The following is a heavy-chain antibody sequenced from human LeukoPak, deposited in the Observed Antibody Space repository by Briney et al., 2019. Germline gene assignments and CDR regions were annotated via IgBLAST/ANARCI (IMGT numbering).Heavy chain of an antibody. CDR2: INAYNGNT. CDR1: GYTFNSYG. J-gene: IGHJ5*02. D-gene: IGHD6-13*01. CDR3: ASTIAAAGTNWFDP. V-gene: IGHV1-18*01. Sequence: ASVKVSCKASGYTFNSYGISWVRQAPGQGLEWMGWINAYNGNTNYAQKLQGRVTMTTDTSTSTAYMELRSLRSDDTAVYYCASTIAAAGTNWFDPRGQGTLVTVSS.